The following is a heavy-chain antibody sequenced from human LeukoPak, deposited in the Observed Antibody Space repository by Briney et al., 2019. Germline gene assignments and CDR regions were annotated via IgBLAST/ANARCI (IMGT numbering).Heavy chain of an antibody. V-gene: IGHV4-59*01. CDR1: GGSISSYY. CDR2: IYFRGTT. CDR3: ARSPGAPFDY. Sequence: SETLSLTCTVSGGSISSYYWSWIRQPPGKGLEWIGYIYFRGTTNYHPPIKSRVTISVDTSKNQFSLKLTSVTTADTAVYYCARSPGAPFDYWGQGSLVTVSS. D-gene: IGHD7-27*01. J-gene: IGHJ4*02.